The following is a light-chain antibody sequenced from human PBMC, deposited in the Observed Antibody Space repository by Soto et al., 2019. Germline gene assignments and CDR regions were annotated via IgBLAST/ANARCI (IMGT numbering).Light chain of an antibody. J-gene: IGKJ5*01. CDR3: QHLDSYST. Sequence: DIQLTQSPSFLSASVGDRVTITCRASQGISSYLAWYQQKPGKAPKLLIYAASTLQSGVPSRFSGSGSGTESPLTISRLQPEDFATYYCQHLDSYSTFGQGTRLEIK. V-gene: IGKV1-9*01. CDR2: AAS. CDR1: QGISSY.